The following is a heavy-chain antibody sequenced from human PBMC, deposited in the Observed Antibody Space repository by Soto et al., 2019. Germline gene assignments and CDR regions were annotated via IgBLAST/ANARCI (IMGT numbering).Heavy chain of an antibody. V-gene: IGHV4-34*01. CDR3: ARRVLYSSSYYYYYYGMDV. Sequence: SETLSLTCAVYGGSFSGYYWSWIRQPPGKGLEWIGEINHSGSTNYNPSLKSRVTISVDTSKNQFSLKLSSVTAADTAVYYCARRVLYSSSYYYYYYGMDVWGQGTTVTSP. CDR2: INHSGST. D-gene: IGHD6-6*01. J-gene: IGHJ6*02. CDR1: GGSFSGYY.